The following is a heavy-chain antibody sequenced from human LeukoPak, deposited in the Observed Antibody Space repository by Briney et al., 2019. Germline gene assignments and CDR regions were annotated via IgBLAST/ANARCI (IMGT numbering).Heavy chain of an antibody. CDR3: ARASGVRGAYYFDY. V-gene: IGHV4-59*01. Sequence: KPSETLSLTCTVSGGSISSYYWSWIRQPPGKGLEWIGYIYYSGSTKYNPSLKSRVTILLDMSKNQFSLKLSSVTAADTAVYYCARASGVRGAYYFDYWGQGTLVTVSS. CDR2: IYYSGST. D-gene: IGHD3-10*01. CDR1: GGSISSYY. J-gene: IGHJ4*02.